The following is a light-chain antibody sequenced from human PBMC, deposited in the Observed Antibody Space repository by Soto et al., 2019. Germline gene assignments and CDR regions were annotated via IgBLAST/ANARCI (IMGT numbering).Light chain of an antibody. CDR1: QGISSR. V-gene: IGKV1-12*01. CDR3: QQANSFPLT. CDR2: AAS. J-gene: IGKJ4*01. Sequence: DIQMTQSPSSVPASVGDRVTITCRASQGISSRLAGYQQKPGKAPNLLIYAASNLQSGVPSRFSGSGSETDFTLTIGSLQPEDFATYYCQQANSFPLTFGGGTKVEIK.